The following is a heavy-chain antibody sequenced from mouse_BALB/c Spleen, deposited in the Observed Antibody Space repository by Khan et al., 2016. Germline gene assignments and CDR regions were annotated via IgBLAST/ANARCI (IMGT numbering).Heavy chain of an antibody. V-gene: IGHV9-3-1*01. D-gene: IGHD1-1*01. CDR3: ARYRYYYGSSRYVDV. J-gene: IGHJ1*01. Sequence: QIQLVQSGPELKKPGKTVKISCKASGYTFTNYGMNWVKQTPGKGLKWMGWINTYSGESTYADDFKGRFAFSLETSANTAYLQINKLKNVDTATYFCARYRYYYGSSRYVDVWSAGTTVTVSS. CDR1: GYTFTNYG. CDR2: INTYSGES.